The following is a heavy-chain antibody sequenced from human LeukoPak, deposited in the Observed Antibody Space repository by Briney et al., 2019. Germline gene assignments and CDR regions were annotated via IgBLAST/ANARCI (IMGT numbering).Heavy chain of an antibody. CDR3: AADLSNPRMGASYLDS. CDR2: INPTGGST. CDR1: GYTFPSYF. D-gene: IGHD3-16*01. J-gene: IGHJ4*02. Sequence: ASVKVSCKASGYTFPSYFMHWVRQAPGQGLEWMGIINPTGGSTTYAQKFQGRVTMTRDTSTSTVYMELSSLRSDDTAVYYCAADLSNPRMGASYLDSWGQGTLVTVSS. V-gene: IGHV1-46*01.